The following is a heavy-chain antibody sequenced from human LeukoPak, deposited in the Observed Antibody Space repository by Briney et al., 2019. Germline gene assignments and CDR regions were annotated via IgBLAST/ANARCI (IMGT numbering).Heavy chain of an antibody. V-gene: IGHV4-59*11. CDR2: ISYIGST. J-gene: IGHJ3*02. Sequence: LETLSLTCTVSGDSMNSHYWSWIRQPPGKGLGWIGYISYIGSTNYNPSLKSRVTISVDTSKNQFSLKLSSVTAADTAVYYCARDPTTVTKGLDIWGKGTMVTVSS. D-gene: IGHD4-17*01. CDR1: GDSMNSHY. CDR3: ARDPTTVTKGLDI.